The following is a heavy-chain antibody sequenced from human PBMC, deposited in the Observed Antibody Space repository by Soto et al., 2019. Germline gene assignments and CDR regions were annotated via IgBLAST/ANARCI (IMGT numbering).Heavy chain of an antibody. J-gene: IGHJ4*02. D-gene: IGHD3-10*01. Sequence: SETLSLTCVVYGGSFSGYYWSWIRQPPGKGLEWIGEINHNGSTNYNPSLKSRVTISVDTSKNQFSLKLSSVTAADTAVYYCARDQNYYGSGSYLYWGQGTLVTVSS. V-gene: IGHV4-34*01. CDR2: INHNGST. CDR1: GGSFSGYY. CDR3: ARDQNYYGSGSYLY.